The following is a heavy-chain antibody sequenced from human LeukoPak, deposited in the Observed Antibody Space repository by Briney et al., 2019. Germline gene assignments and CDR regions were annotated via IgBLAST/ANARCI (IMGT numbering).Heavy chain of an antibody. Sequence: PSETLSLTCSVSGGSISSYFWSWIRQSPGKGLEWIGNIHYSGSTNYNPSLKSRVTISVDTSKNQFSLKLSSVTAADTAVYYCARDQASYGYRYFDYWGQGTLVTVSS. V-gene: IGHV4-59*01. J-gene: IGHJ4*02. D-gene: IGHD5-18*01. CDR1: GGSISSYF. CDR3: ARDQASYGYRYFDY. CDR2: IHYSGST.